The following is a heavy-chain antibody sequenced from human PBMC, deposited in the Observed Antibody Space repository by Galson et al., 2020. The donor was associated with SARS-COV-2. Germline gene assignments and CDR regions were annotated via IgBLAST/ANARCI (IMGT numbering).Heavy chain of an antibody. CDR1: GYTFTNYA. V-gene: IGHV3-30*04. J-gene: IGHJ3*02. Sequence: GGSLRLSCAASGYTFTNYAIHWVRQAPGKGLEWVAVIAHDGRIDDYADSVKGRFTISRDNSENMLFLQMDILRADDTAVYYCARDVSGGASDIWGQGTLVTVSS. D-gene: IGHD1-26*01. CDR3: ARDVSGGASDI. CDR2: IAHDGRID.